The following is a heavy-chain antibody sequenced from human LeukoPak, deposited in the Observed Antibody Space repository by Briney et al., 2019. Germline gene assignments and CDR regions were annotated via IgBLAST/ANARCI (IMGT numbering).Heavy chain of an antibody. Sequence: GASVKVSCKASGGTFSSYAISWVRQAPGQGLEWMGWISAYNGNTNYAQKLQGRVTMTTDTSTSTAYMELRSLRSDDTAVYYCARHVLRYFDWLSLPYYYYYYMDVWGKGTTVTVSS. V-gene: IGHV1-18*01. CDR3: ARHVLRYFDWLSLPYYYYYYMDV. CDR1: GGTFSSYA. D-gene: IGHD3-9*01. J-gene: IGHJ6*03. CDR2: ISAYNGNT.